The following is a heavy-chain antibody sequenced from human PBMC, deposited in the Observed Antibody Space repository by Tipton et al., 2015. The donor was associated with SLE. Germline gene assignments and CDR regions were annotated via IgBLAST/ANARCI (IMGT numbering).Heavy chain of an antibody. V-gene: IGHV1-18*01. CDR2: ISGYNGNT. Sequence: QLVQSGPEVKKPGASVKVSCKASGYTFTSYCITWVRQAPGQGLEWMGWISGYNGNTNYAQKLQGRVTMTTDTSTSTAYMELRSLRSDDTAVYYCARLGDWDFYYYVDVWGKGTTVTVSS. CDR1: GYTFTSYC. D-gene: IGHD3-16*01. J-gene: IGHJ6*03. CDR3: ARLGDWDFYYYVDV.